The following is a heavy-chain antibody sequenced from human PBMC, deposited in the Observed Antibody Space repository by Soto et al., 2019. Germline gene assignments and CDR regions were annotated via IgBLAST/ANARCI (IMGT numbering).Heavy chain of an antibody. CDR1: GGSVSSSDW. Sequence: QVQLQESGPGLVKPSGTLSLTCGVSGGSVSSSDWWSWVRQPPGKGLEWIGEIYHSGNTNYKASLKSRLTISVEKSKNQFALTLRSVTAADTAVYYCARDPNKSSSPVFHDWGLGTLVIVSS. J-gene: IGHJ4*02. CDR3: ARDPNKSSSPVFHD. V-gene: IGHV4-4*02. CDR2: IYHSGNT. D-gene: IGHD6-6*01.